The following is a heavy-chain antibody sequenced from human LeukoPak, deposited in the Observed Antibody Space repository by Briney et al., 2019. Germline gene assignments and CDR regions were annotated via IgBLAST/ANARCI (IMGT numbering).Heavy chain of an antibody. CDR2: IYHSGST. CDR3: ARAISDYGDYD. J-gene: IGHJ4*02. CDR1: GGSISSGGYS. V-gene: IGHV4-30-2*01. Sequence: SETLSLTCAVSGGSISSGGYSWSWIRQPPGKGLEWIGYIYHSGSTYYNPSLKSRVTISVDRSKNQFSLKVSSVTAADTAVYYCARAISDYGDYDWGQGTLVTVSS. D-gene: IGHD4-17*01.